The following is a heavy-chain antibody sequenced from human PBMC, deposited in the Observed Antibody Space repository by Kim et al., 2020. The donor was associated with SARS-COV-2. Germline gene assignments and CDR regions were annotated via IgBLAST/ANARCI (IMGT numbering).Heavy chain of an antibody. D-gene: IGHD1-26*01. J-gene: IGHJ4*02. CDR1: GYTFTNYY. CDR2: INPSGGST. Sequence: ASVKVSCKASGYTFTNYYMHWVRQAPGQGLEWMGIINPSGGSTSYAQKFQGRLTMTRDTSTSTVYMDLGSLRSEDTAVYYCARVPVGSTSVSQPFDLWGQGTLVTVSS. CDR3: ARVPVGSTSVSQPFDL. V-gene: IGHV1-46*01.